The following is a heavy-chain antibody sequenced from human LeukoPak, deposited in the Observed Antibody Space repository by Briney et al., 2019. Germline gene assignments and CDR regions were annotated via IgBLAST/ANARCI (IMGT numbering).Heavy chain of an antibody. CDR3: AKDPTAGWGYGGNRHYFDY. D-gene: IGHD4-23*01. V-gene: IGHV3-30*18. CDR2: ISYDGSNR. CDR1: GFIFSNYG. J-gene: IGHJ4*02. Sequence: GGSLRLSCAASGFIFSNYGMHWVRQAPVKGLEWVSVISYDGSNRFYADSVKGRLTISRDNSKNTLYLQVNSLRAEDTAVCYCAKDPTAGWGYGGNRHYFDYWGQGTLVTVSS.